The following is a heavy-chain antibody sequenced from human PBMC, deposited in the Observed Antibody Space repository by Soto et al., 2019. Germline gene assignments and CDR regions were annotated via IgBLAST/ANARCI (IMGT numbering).Heavy chain of an antibody. Sequence: SETLSLTCDVHGNSIGSRYCWAFIRQPPEKGLEWLGSIYHHGRTYYSPSLKSRVTVSIDTSKNQFYLNLRSVTAADTAVYYCARDRRNFYDNSEYFDFWGRGMQVTVSS. CDR3: ARDRRNFYDNSEYFDF. CDR2: IYHHGRT. V-gene: IGHV4-38-2*02. D-gene: IGHD3-22*01. CDR1: GNSIGSRYC. J-gene: IGHJ4*02.